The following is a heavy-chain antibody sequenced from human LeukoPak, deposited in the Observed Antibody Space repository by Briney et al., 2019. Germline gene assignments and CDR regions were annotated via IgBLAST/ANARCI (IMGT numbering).Heavy chain of an antibody. D-gene: IGHD5-12*01. V-gene: IGHV4-38-2*02. CDR2: IYHSGST. J-gene: IGHJ4*02. CDR1: GYSISSGYY. Sequence: NPSETLSLTCTVSGYSISSGYYWGWIRQPPGKGLEWIGSIYHSGSTYYNPSLKSRVTISVDTSKNQFSLKLSSVTAADTAVYCCARDRGYSGYDFICNYWGQGTLVTVSS. CDR3: ARDRGYSGYDFICNY.